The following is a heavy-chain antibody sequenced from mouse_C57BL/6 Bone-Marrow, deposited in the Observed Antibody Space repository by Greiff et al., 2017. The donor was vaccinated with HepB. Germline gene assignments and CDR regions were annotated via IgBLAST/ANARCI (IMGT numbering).Heavy chain of an antibody. CDR2: FHPYNDDT. D-gene: IGHD1-1*01. J-gene: IGHJ2*01. CDR1: GYTFTTYP. V-gene: IGHV1-47*01. CDR3: AKSLYYGSSYGY. Sequence: QVQLQQSGAELVKPGASVKMSCKASGYTFTTYPIEWMKQNPGKSLEWIGNFHPYNDDTKYNEKFKGKATLTVEKSSSTVYLELSRLTSDDSAVYYCAKSLYYGSSYGYWGQGTTLTVSS.